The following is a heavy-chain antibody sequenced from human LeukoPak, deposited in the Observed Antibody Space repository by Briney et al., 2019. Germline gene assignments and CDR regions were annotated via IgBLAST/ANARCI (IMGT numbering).Heavy chain of an antibody. CDR2: ITSSSSGI. J-gene: IGHJ4*02. CDR3: ARITLFGIIFDS. Sequence: GGSLRLSCAASGFSFSDYTMNWVRQAPGKGLEWVSYITSSSSGIYYADSVKGRFTTSRDNAKNSLFLQMNGLRAEDTAVYYCARITLFGIIFDSWGQGTLVTVSS. CDR1: GFSFSDYT. D-gene: IGHD3-3*01. V-gene: IGHV3-48*01.